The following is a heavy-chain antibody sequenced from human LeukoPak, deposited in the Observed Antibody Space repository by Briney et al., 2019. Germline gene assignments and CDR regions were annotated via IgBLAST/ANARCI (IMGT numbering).Heavy chain of an antibody. CDR3: ARDPWLHGPTPHY. CDR2: IYYSGST. D-gene: IGHD6-19*01. J-gene: IGHJ4*02. CDR1: GGSISSYY. V-gene: IGHV4-59*01. Sequence: PSETLSPTCTVSGGSISSYYWSWIRQPPGKGLEWIGYIYYSGSTNYNPSLKSRVTISVDTSKNQFSLKLSSVTAADTAVYYCARDPWLHGPTPHYWGQGTLVTVSS.